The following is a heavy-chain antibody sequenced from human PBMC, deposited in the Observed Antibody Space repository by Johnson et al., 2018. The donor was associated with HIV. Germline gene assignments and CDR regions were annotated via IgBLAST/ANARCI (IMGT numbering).Heavy chain of an antibody. J-gene: IGHJ3*02. CDR3: ARDSSGYLLADAFDI. CDR2: INSDGSST. Sequence: VQLVESGGGVVQPGRSLRLSCAASGFTFSSYGMHWVRQAPGKGLVWVSRINSDGSSTSYADSVKGRFTISRDNAKNTLYLQMNSLRAEDTAVYYCARDSSGYLLADAFDIWGQGTMVTVSS. CDR1: GFTFSSYG. D-gene: IGHD3-22*01. V-gene: IGHV3-74*02.